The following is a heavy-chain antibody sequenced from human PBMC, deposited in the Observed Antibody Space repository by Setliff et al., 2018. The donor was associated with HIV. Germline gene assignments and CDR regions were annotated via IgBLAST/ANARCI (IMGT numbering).Heavy chain of an antibody. CDR3: ASAPLTTVTTGPRYYLDS. D-gene: IGHD4-17*01. Sequence: ASVKVSCKASGYTFTSCFMHWVRQAPGQGLEYMGIINPSDGTTDYTQKFQDRVTMTSDTSTSTVYMELRSLRSEDTAIYYCASAPLTTVTTGPRYYLDSWGQGTLVTVSS. V-gene: IGHV1-46*01. J-gene: IGHJ4*02. CDR2: INPSDGTT. CDR1: GYTFTSCF.